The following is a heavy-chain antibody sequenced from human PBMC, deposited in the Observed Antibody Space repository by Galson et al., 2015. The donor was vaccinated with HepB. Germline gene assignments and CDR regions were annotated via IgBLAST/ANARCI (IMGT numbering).Heavy chain of an antibody. V-gene: IGHV3-21*01. CDR1: GFTFSSYS. CDR2: ISSSSSYI. Sequence: SLRLSCAASGFTFSSYSMNWVRQAPGKGLEWVSSISSSSSYIYYADSVKGRFTISRDNAKNSLYLQMNSLTAEDTAVYYCARNTRIAAAGQHFDFWGQGTLVTVSS. J-gene: IGHJ4*02. D-gene: IGHD6-13*01. CDR3: ARNTRIAAAGQHFDF.